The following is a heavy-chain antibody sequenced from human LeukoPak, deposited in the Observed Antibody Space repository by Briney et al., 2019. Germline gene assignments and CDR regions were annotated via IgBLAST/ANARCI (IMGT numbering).Heavy chain of an antibody. CDR3: ARRGDSSSWTN. D-gene: IGHD6-13*01. CDR1: GGSLSSSSYY. CDR2: IYYSGST. V-gene: IGHV4-39*01. J-gene: IGHJ4*02. Sequence: SETLSLTCTVSGGSLSSSSYYWGWLRQPPGKGLEWIGSIYYSGSTYYNPSRKSRVTMSVDTSKNQFSLKLSSVTAADTAVYYCARRGDSSSWTNWGQGTLVTVSS.